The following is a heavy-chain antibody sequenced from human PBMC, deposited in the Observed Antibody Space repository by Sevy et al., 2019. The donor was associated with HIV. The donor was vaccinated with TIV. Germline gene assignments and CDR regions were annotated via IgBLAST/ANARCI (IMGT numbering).Heavy chain of an antibody. CDR3: ARGWGYCSSTSCYTSAWAYFQH. Sequence: ASVKVSCKASGYTFTGYYMHWVRQAPGQGLEWMGWINPNSGGTNYAQKFQGRVTMTRDTSISTAYMELGRLRSDDTAVYYCARGWGYCSSTSCYTSAWAYFQHWGQGTLVTVSS. D-gene: IGHD2-2*02. CDR2: INPNSGGT. V-gene: IGHV1-2*02. J-gene: IGHJ1*01. CDR1: GYTFTGYY.